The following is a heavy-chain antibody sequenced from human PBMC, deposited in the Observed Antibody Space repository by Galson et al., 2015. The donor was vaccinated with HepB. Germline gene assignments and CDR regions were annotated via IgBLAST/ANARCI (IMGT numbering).Heavy chain of an antibody. Sequence: SLRLSCAASAFTLSTYGMNWVRQAPGKGLEWLSHISSSGFGGTNIYYVDSVRCRFTLSRDNTKNSLVLQMNSLRAEDTAVYYWATDACSGDDGCDYWGQGALVAVSP. CDR3: ATDACSGDDGCDY. D-gene: IGHD6-19*01. CDR2: ISSSGFGGTNI. V-gene: IGHV3-48*01. J-gene: IGHJ4*02. CDR1: AFTLSTYG.